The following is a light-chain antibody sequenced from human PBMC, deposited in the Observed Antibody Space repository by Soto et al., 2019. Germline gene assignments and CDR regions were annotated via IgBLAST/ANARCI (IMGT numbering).Light chain of an antibody. Sequence: QSALTQPRSVSGSPGQSVTISCTGTSSDVGDYKYVSWYRQHPGKAPKLIIYDVSERPSGVPDRFSGSKSGNTASLTISGLQAEDEDDYYCCSYAGSYSYVFGTGTKLTV. CDR2: DVS. CDR3: CSYAGSYSYV. V-gene: IGLV2-11*01. CDR1: SSDVGDYKY. J-gene: IGLJ1*01.